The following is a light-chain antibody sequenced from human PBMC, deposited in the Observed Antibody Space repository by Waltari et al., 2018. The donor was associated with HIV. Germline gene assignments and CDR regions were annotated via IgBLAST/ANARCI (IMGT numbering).Light chain of an antibody. Sequence: QSALTQPASVSGSPGQSLTIPCTGTSSDIGGYNFVTWYQQHPDKAPKLMIFEVRNRPSGVSDRFSGSKSGNTATLTISGLQAEDEADYYCSSYTSSPTLYVFGTGTKVTVL. CDR1: SSDIGGYNF. CDR2: EVR. J-gene: IGLJ1*01. CDR3: SSYTSSPTLYV. V-gene: IGLV2-14*01.